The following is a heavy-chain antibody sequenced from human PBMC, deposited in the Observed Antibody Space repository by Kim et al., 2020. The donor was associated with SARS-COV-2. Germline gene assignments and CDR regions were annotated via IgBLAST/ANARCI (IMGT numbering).Heavy chain of an antibody. V-gene: IGHV3-66*01. D-gene: IGHD3-10*01. CDR2: IYSGGST. CDR3: ASTTRRWFGESHYYYGMDV. J-gene: IGHJ6*02. CDR1: GFTVSSNY. Sequence: GGSLRLSCAASGFTVSSNYMSWVRQAPGKGLEWVSVIYSGGSTYYADSVKGRFTISRDNSKNTLYLQMNSLRAEDTAVYYCASTTRRWFGESHYYYGMDVWGQGTTVTVSS.